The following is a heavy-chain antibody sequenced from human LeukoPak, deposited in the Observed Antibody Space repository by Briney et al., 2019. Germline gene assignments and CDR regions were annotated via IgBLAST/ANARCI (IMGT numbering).Heavy chain of an antibody. CDR1: VYTFTTYD. D-gene: IGHD3-3*01. V-gene: IGHV1-8*01. CDR3: ARGVTIFGVVPGY. J-gene: IGHJ4*02. Sequence: ASVKVSCKASVYTFTTYDINWVRQATGQGLEWMGWMNPNSGNTGSAQKFQGRVTMTRNTSISTAYMELSSLRSEDTAIYYCARGVTIFGVVPGYWGQGTLVTVSS. CDR2: MNPNSGNT.